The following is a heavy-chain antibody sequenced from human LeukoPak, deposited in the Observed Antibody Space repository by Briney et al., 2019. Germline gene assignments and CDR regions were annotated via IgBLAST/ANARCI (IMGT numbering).Heavy chain of an antibody. CDR1: GFTFDDYA. Sequence: GRSLRLSCAASGFTFDDYAMHWVRQAPGKGLEWVSGISWNSGSIGHADSVKGRFTISRDNAKNSLYLQMNSLRAEDTALYYCAKEDHYYYYGMDVWAQGTRVSVPS. V-gene: IGHV3-9*01. CDR2: ISWNSGSI. J-gene: IGHJ6*02. CDR3: AKEDHYYYYGMDV.